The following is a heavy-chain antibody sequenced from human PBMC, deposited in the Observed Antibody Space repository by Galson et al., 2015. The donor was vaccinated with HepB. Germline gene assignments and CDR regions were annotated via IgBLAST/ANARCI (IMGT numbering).Heavy chain of an antibody. CDR2: INPSGGST. CDR1: GYTFTSYY. V-gene: IGHV1-46*01. J-gene: IGHJ2*01. D-gene: IGHD3-10*01. Sequence: SVKVSCKASGYTFTSYYMHWVRQAPGQGLEWMGIINPSGGSTSYAQKFQGRVTMTRDTSTSTVYMELSSLRSEDTAVYYCARGNGSVLLWFGELLGDWYFDLWGRGTLVTVSS. CDR3: ARGNGSVLLWFGELLGDWYFDL.